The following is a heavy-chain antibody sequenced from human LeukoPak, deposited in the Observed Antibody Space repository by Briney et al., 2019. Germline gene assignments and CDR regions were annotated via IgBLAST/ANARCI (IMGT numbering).Heavy chain of an antibody. CDR3: AKTYYSGYALSYYYYMDV. J-gene: IGHJ6*03. CDR2: ITSSSSYI. Sequence: GGSLRLSCAASGFTFSSYTMNWVRQAPGKGLEWVSSITSSSSYIYYADSVKGRFTISRDNSKNTLYLQMNSLRAEDTAVYYCAKTYYSGYALSYYYYMDVWGKGTTVTISS. CDR1: GFTFSSYT. V-gene: IGHV3-21*04. D-gene: IGHD5-12*01.